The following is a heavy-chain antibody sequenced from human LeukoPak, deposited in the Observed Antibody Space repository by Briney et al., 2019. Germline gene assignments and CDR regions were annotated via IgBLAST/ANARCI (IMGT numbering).Heavy chain of an antibody. V-gene: IGHV1-2*02. CDR1: GYTFSGYY. CDR3: ARLVYDNSSIN. D-gene: IGHD6-6*01. J-gene: IGHJ4*02. Sequence: ASVKVSCKASGYTFSGYYMHWVRQAPGQGLEWMGWINPHSGDTNFAQKFQGRVTLTRDTSISTAYMELSRLRSDDTAVYYCARLVYDNSSINWGQGTLVTVS. CDR2: INPHSGDT.